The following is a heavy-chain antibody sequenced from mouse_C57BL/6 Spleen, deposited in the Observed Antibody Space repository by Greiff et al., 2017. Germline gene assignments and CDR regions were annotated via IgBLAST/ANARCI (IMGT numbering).Heavy chain of an antibody. CDR1: GYTFTSYW. CDR3: AREEHHENDY. J-gene: IGHJ2*01. CDR2: IHPNSGST. V-gene: IGHV1-64*01. Sequence: QVHVKQPGAELVKPGASVKLSCKASGYTFTSYWMHWVKQRPGQGLEWIGMIHPNSGSTNYNEKFKSKATLTVDKSSSTAYMQLSSLTSEDSAVYYCAREEHHENDYWGQGTTLTVSS.